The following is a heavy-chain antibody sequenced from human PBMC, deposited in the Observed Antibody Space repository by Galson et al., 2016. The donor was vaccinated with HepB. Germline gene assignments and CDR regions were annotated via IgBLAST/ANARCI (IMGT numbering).Heavy chain of an antibody. CDR3: ARDPTPYDFWSGPRESWLDS. V-gene: IGHV3-21*01. CDR2: ISSTSSYK. CDR1: GLTFSRAR. Sequence: SLRLSCAASGLTFSRARMNWVRQAPGKGLEWVSSISSTSSYKYYADSVLGRFTISRDNAQNSLYLQMNSLRVEDTAVYFCARDPTPYDFWSGPRESWLDSWGRGTLVIVSS. J-gene: IGHJ5*01. D-gene: IGHD3-3*01.